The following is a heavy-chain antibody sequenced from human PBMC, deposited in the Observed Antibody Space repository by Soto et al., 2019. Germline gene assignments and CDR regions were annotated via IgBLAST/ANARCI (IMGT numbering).Heavy chain of an antibody. CDR1: GGTFSSYT. CDR3: ARARDGYNDY. V-gene: IGHV1-69*02. J-gene: IGHJ4*02. Sequence: QVQLVQSGAEVKKPGSSVKVSCKASGGTFSSYTISWVRQAPGQGLEWMGRIIPILGIANYAQKFKGRVKNTANKSTSEAYMELSRLRAEDTAVYDCARARDGYNDYWGQGTLVTVSS. D-gene: IGHD5-12*01. CDR2: IIPILGIA.